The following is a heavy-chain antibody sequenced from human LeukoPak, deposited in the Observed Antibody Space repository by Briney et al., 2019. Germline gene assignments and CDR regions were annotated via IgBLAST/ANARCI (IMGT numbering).Heavy chain of an antibody. Sequence: PGGSLRLSCAASGFTFSDYYMSWIRQAPGKGLEWVSYISSSGSTIYYADSVKGRFTISRDNAKNSLYLQMNSLRAEDTAVYYCARGSDSSSWYYYMDVWGKGTTVTVSS. V-gene: IGHV3-11*04. D-gene: IGHD6-13*01. CDR2: ISSSGSTI. CDR1: GFTFSDYY. CDR3: ARGSDSSSWYYYMDV. J-gene: IGHJ6*03.